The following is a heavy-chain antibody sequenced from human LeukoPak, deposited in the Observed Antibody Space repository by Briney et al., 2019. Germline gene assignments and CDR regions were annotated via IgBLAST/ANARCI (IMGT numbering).Heavy chain of an antibody. Sequence: ASVKVSCKASGGTFSSYAISWVRQAPGQGLEWMGGVIPIFGTANYAQKFQGRVTITADKSTGTAYMELSSLRSEDTAVYYCAGLRMYCSGGSCYDYWGQGTLVTVSS. V-gene: IGHV1-69*06. J-gene: IGHJ4*02. CDR2: VIPIFGTA. CDR3: AGLRMYCSGGSCYDY. D-gene: IGHD2-15*01. CDR1: GGTFSSYA.